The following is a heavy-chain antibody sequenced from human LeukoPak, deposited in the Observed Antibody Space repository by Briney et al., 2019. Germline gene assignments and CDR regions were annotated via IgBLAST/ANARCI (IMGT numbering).Heavy chain of an antibody. CDR3: ASPRDTAMVTGFDY. CDR1: GGTFSSYA. J-gene: IGHJ4*02. CDR2: IIPIFGTT. Sequence: SVKVSCKASGGTFSSYAISWVRQAPGQGLEWMGGIIPIFGTTNYAQKFQGRVTITADESTSTAYMELSSLRSEDTAVYYCASPRDTAMVTGFDYWGQGTLVTVSS. V-gene: IGHV1-69*13. D-gene: IGHD5-18*01.